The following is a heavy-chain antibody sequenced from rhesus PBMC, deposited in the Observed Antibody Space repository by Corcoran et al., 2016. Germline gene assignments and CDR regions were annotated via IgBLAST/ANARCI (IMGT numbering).Heavy chain of an antibody. CDR3: ARRQSLAADPVGFDY. V-gene: IGHV2-1*01. CDR1: GFSLRTSGMG. J-gene: IGHJ4*01. Sequence: QVTLKESGPALVNPTQTLTLTCTFSGFSLRTSGMGVGWIRQPPGKTLEWLAHNYWDGDKRLSTSRKSRLTISKGTSKTQVVLTMTIMDPVSTATYYCARRQSLAADPVGFDYWGQGVLVTVAS. CDR2: NYWDGDK. D-gene: IGHD6-19*01.